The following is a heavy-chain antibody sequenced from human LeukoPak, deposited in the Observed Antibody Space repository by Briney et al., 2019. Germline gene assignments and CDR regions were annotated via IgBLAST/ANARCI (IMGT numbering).Heavy chain of an antibody. J-gene: IGHJ4*02. CDR1: GGSISSGSYY. Sequence: KTSETLSLTCTVSGGSISSGSYYWSWIRQPAGKGLEWIGRIYTSGSTNYNPSLKSRVTISVDTSKNQFSLKLSSVTAADTAVYYCARETHEFRFGELRKGLVPTLDYWGQGTLVTVSS. CDR2: IYTSGST. D-gene: IGHD3-10*01. CDR3: ARETHEFRFGELRKGLVPTLDY. V-gene: IGHV4-61*02.